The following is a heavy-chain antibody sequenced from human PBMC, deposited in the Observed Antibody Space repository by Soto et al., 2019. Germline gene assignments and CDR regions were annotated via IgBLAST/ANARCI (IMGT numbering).Heavy chain of an antibody. CDR1: GVSISSYY. J-gene: IGHJ6*02. CDR3: ATRTTYYYGSGSYYYGMDV. CDR2: IYYSGST. V-gene: IGHV4-59*01. D-gene: IGHD3-10*01. Sequence: SETLSLTCTVSGVSISSYYWSCIRQPPGKGLEWIGYIYYSGSTNYNPSLKSRVTISVDTSKNQFSLKLSSVTAADTAVYYCATRTTYYYGSGSYYYGMDVWGQGTTVTVSS.